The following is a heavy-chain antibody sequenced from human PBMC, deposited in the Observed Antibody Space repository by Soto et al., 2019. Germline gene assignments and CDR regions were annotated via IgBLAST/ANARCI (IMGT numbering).Heavy chain of an antibody. J-gene: IGHJ6*02. D-gene: IGHD2-2*01. CDR2: IYYSGST. CDR3: ARLGGYCSNTSCYGYYGMDV. Sequence: PSETLSLTCTVSGGSISSSSYYWGWIRQPPGKGLEWIGSIYYSGSTYYNPSLKSRVTISVDTSKNQFSLKVSSVTAADTAVYYCARLGGYCSNTSCYGYYGMDVWGQGTTVTVSS. V-gene: IGHV4-39*01. CDR1: GGSISSSSYY.